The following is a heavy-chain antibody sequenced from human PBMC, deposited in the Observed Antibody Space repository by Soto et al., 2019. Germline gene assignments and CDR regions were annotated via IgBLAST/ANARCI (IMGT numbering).Heavy chain of an antibody. CDR1: GFSLSTSGMC. D-gene: IGHD3-10*01. V-gene: IGHV2-70*01. J-gene: IGHJ5*02. CDR3: ARMQLLWFGELESNWFDP. CDR2: IDWDDDK. Sequence: SGPTLVKPTQTLTLTCTFSGFSLSTSGMCVSWIRQPPGKALEWLALIDWDDDKYYSTSLKTRLTISKDTSKNQVVLTMTNMDPVDTATYYCARMQLLWFGELESNWFDPWGQGTLVTVSS.